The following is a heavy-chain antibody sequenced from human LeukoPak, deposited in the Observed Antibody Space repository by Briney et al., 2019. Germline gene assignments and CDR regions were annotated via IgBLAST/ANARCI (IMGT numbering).Heavy chain of an antibody. Sequence: PGGSLRLSCAASGFTFSSYAMLWVRQSPGKGLEWVATISYEGAYKFYADSVKGRCTISRDNSKNTLYLQMNSLSAEDTAVYYCARMGYCTSTNCYHYIEYWGERTLVIVSS. CDR1: GFTFSSYA. CDR3: ARMGYCTSTNCYHYIEY. V-gene: IGHV3-30*04. J-gene: IGHJ4*02. CDR2: ISYEGAYK. D-gene: IGHD2-2*01.